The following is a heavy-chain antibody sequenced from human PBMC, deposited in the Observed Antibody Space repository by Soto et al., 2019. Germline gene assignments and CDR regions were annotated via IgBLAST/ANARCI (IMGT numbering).Heavy chain of an antibody. CDR3: AKDAGMAAYCGGDCPYYFDY. D-gene: IGHD2-21*02. V-gene: IGHV3-23*01. J-gene: IGHJ4*02. CDR2: ISGSGGST. CDR1: GFTFSSYA. Sequence: GGSLRLSCAASGFTFSSYAMSWVRQAPGKGLEWVSAISGSGGSTYYADSVKGRFTISRDNSKNTLYLQMNSLRAEDTAVYYCAKDAGMAAYCGGDCPYYFDYWGQGTLVTVSS.